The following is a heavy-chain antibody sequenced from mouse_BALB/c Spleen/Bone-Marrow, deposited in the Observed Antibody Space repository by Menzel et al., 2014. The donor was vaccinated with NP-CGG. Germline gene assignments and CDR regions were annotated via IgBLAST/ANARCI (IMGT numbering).Heavy chain of an antibody. CDR3: AREVYGSWFAY. CDR1: GYTFDYYT. D-gene: IGHD2-2*01. Sequence: QVQLQQSGAELARPGASVKMSCKASGYTFDYYTVQWVKQRPGQGLEWIGYINPSSGYTNYNQKFKDKATLTADKSSSTAYMQLSSPTSEDSAVYYCAREVYGSWFAYWGQGTLVTVSA. V-gene: IGHV1-4*01. CDR2: INPSSGYT. J-gene: IGHJ3*01.